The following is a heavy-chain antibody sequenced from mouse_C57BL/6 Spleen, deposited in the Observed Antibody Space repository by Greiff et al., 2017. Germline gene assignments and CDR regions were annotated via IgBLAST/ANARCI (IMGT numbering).Heavy chain of an antibody. Sequence: QVQLQQPGAELVRPGSSVKLSCKASGYTFTSYWMHWVKQRPIQGLEWIGNIDPSDSETHYNQKFKDKATLTVDKSSSTAYMQLRSLTSEDSAVYYCARGGGAAFAYWGQGTLVTVSA. V-gene: IGHV1-52*01. D-gene: IGHD3-3*01. CDR1: GYTFTSYW. CDR3: ARGGGAAFAY. CDR2: IDPSDSET. J-gene: IGHJ3*01.